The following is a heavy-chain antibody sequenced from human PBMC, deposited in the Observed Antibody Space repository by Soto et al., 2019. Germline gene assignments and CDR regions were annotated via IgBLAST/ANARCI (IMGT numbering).Heavy chain of an antibody. J-gene: IGHJ4*02. V-gene: IGHV4-30-4*01. Sequence: QVQLQESGPGLVKPSQTLSLTCTVSGGSINSGDYYWSWISQPPGKGLEWIGYISYSGTTYYNPSLRSRVSISVDKSKNQFSLKLSSVTAADTAVYYCARGPNPYYFDYWGQGTLVTVSS. D-gene: IGHD7-27*01. CDR3: ARGPNPYYFDY. CDR2: ISYSGTT. CDR1: GGSINSGDYY.